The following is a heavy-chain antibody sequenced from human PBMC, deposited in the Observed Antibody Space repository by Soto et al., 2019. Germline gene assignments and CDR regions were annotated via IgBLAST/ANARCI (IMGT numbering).Heavy chain of an antibody. J-gene: IGHJ1*01. CDR2: ISDDSSYI. D-gene: IGHD3-16*01. V-gene: IGHV3-21*06. CDR3: ATPYYFNH. CDR1: GFMFSAYT. Sequence: GGSLRLSFAASGFMFSAYTMNWVRQAPGKGLEWLSSISDDSSYIDYADSLRGRFTVSRDNARNSLYLQIDSLGVEDTAVYYCATPYYFNHWGPGTLVTVSS.